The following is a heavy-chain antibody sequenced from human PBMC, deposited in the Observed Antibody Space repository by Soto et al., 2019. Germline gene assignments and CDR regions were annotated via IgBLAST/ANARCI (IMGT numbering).Heavy chain of an antibody. CDR2: IYDSGST. CDR1: GGSISRGDYY. CDR3: ARDNGVGP. D-gene: IGHD2-8*01. J-gene: IGHJ5*02. Sequence: QVQLQESGPGLLKPSQTLSLTCPVSGGSISRGDYYWSWIRHPPGKGLEWIGYIYDSGSTYYNSSLKSRVNITLDTSKNQFSLKLTSVTAADTAVYYCARDNGVGPWGQGTLVTVSS. V-gene: IGHV4-30-4*01.